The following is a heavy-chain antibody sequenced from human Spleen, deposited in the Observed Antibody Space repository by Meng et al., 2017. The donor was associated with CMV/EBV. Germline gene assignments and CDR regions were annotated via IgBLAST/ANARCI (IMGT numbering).Heavy chain of an antibody. V-gene: IGHV3-30-3*01. CDR1: GFTFSSYA. Sequence: GESLKISCAASGFTFSSYAMHWVRQAPGKGLEWVTVISYDGGQKNYADSVKGRFTISRDNFNDTLYLQLNRLRPEDTAVYYCAKESLEWTLPNPLDFWGQGVLVTVSS. J-gene: IGHJ4*02. CDR2: ISYDGGQK. D-gene: IGHD3-3*01. CDR3: AKESLEWTLPNPLDF.